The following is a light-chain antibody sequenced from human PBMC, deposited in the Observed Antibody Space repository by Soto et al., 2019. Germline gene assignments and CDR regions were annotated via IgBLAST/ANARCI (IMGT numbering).Light chain of an antibody. V-gene: IGKV3-15*01. CDR1: QSVSNN. CDR3: QQYNNCPYT. Sequence: EIVMTQSPATLSVSPGERATLSCRASQSVSNNLAWYQQKPGQAPRLLIYGASTRATGIPARFSGSGSGTEFTLTISSLQSEDFAVYYCQQYNNCPYTFGQGTKLEIK. J-gene: IGKJ2*01. CDR2: GAS.